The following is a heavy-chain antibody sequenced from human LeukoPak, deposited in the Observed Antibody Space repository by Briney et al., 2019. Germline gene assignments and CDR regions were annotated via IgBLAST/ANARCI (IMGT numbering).Heavy chain of an antibody. Sequence: GGSLRLSCAASGFTCSSYEMNWVRQAPGKGLEWVSYISSSGSTIYYADSVKGRFTISRDNAKNSLYLQMNSLRAEDTAVYYCARAEGLERPDYWGQGTLVTVSS. CDR3: ARAEGLERPDY. CDR2: ISSSGSTI. J-gene: IGHJ4*02. V-gene: IGHV3-48*03. CDR1: GFTCSSYE. D-gene: IGHD1-1*01.